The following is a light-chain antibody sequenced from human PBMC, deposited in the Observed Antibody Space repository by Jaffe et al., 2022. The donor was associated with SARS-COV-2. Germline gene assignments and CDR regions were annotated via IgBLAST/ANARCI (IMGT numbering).Light chain of an antibody. CDR1: SSDIGGYNY. V-gene: IGLV2-14*01. Sequence: QSALTQPASVSGSPGQSITISCTGASSDIGGYNYVSWYQQHPGKAPKLMIFDVSNRPSGVSNRFSGSKSGNTASLTISGLQAEDEADYYCSSYTTTNTGVVFGGGTTLTVL. J-gene: IGLJ3*02. CDR2: DVS. CDR3: SSYTTTNTGVV.